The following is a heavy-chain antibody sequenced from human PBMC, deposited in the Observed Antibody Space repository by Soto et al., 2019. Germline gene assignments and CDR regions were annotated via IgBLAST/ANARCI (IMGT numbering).Heavy chain of an antibody. CDR2: IYYSGST. V-gene: IGHV4-39*01. Sequence: SETLSLTCTVSGGSTSSTSYYWGWLRQPPGKGLEWIGIIYYSGSTYYNPSLKSRVTISVETSKNQFSLKLSSVAAADTAVYYCARHTSYTSGWCDYWGRGYLVT. D-gene: IGHD6-19*01. CDR1: GGSTSSTSYY. CDR3: ARHTSYTSGWCDY. J-gene: IGHJ4*02.